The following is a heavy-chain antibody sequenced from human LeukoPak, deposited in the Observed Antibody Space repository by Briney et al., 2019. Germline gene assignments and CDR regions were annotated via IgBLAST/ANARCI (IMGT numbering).Heavy chain of an antibody. CDR1: GFTFSSYG. D-gene: IGHD3-22*01. V-gene: IGHV3-30*02. CDR3: AKDYDSSGYTDY. J-gene: IGHJ4*02. Sequence: GGSLRLSCAASGFTFSSYGMHWVRQAPGKGLEWVAFIRYDGSNKYYADSVKGRFTISRDSSKNTLYLQTNSLRAEDTAVYYCAKDYDSSGYTDYWGQGTLVTVSS. CDR2: IRYDGSNK.